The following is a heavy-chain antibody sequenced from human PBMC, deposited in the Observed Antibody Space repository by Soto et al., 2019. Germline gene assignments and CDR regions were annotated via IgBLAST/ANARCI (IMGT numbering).Heavy chain of an antibody. Sequence: QVQLQESGPGLVKPSQTLSLTCTVSGGSISSGYYYWSWIRQHPGKGLEWIGYIYYSGSTYYNPSLSIRVTISLDTSNLKLALNLGSVTAADTSAYYCARDKACKEGSSWIDPWGQGTLVTVSS. V-gene: IGHV4-31*03. D-gene: IGHD6-13*01. J-gene: IGHJ5*02. CDR3: ARDKACKEGSSWIDP. CDR1: GGSISSGYYY. CDR2: IYYSGST.